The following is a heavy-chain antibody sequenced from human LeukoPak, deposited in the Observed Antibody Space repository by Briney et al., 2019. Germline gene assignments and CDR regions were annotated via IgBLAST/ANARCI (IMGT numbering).Heavy chain of an antibody. J-gene: IGHJ6*02. D-gene: IGHD3-16*01. CDR1: GFTFSSYW. Sequence: GGSLRLSCAASGFTFSSYWMNWARQAPGKGLEWVASINHNGNVNYYVDSVKGRFTISRDNAKNSLYLQKSNLRAEDTAVYFCARGGGLDVWGQGATVTVS. V-gene: IGHV3-7*03. CDR3: ARGGGLDV. CDR2: INHNGNVN.